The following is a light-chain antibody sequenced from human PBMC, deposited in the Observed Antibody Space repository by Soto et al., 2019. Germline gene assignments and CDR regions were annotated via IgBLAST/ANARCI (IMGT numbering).Light chain of an antibody. CDR2: RNN. CDR3: AAWDDSLRGV. J-gene: IGLJ1*01. CDR1: SSNIGSNY. V-gene: IGLV1-47*01. Sequence: QSVLTQPPSASGTPGRRVTISCSGSSSNIGSNYVCWYQQLPGTAPKLLIYRNNQRPSGVPDRFSGSKSGTSASLAISGLRSEDEADYYCAAWDDSLRGVFGTGTKLTVL.